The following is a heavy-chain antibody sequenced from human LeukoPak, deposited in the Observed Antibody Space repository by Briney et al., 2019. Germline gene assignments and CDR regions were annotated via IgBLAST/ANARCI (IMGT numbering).Heavy chain of an antibody. CDR3: ARQSRQQLVLAFDI. CDR2: FFYSGST. D-gene: IGHD6-13*01. CDR1: GASVSSGSYL. Sequence: SETLSLTCTVSGASVSSGSYLWSWIRQPPGRGLEWIGYFFYSGSTDYNPSLKSRVTIALDTSKNQFSLKLNSVTAADTGLYYCARQSRQQLVLAFDIWGQGTMVTVSS. J-gene: IGHJ3*02. V-gene: IGHV4-61*01.